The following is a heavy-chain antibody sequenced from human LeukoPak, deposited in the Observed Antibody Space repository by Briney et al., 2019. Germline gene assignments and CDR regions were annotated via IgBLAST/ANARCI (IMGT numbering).Heavy chain of an antibody. V-gene: IGHV4-39*01. CDR1: GASISSSSYY. Sequence: PSETLSLTCTVYGASISSSSYYWGWIRQPPGKGLEWIGSIYYSGSTYYSPSLKSRITISRDTSKKQFSLKVNSVTAADTAVYYCARSPDSSIFDIWGQGTMVTVSS. CDR2: IYYSGST. D-gene: IGHD6-6*01. J-gene: IGHJ3*02. CDR3: ARSPDSSIFDI.